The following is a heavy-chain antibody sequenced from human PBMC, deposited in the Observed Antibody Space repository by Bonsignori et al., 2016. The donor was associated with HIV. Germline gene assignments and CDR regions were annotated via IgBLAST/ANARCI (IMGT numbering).Heavy chain of an antibody. Sequence: WIRQPPGKGLEWVAVIWYDGSNKYYADSVKGRFTISRDNSKNTLYLQMNSLRAEDTAVYYCAKDTRNDFWSGDFDYWGQGTLVTVSS. CDR3: AKDTRNDFWSGDFDY. J-gene: IGHJ4*02. D-gene: IGHD3-3*01. V-gene: IGHV3-33*06. CDR2: IWYDGSNK.